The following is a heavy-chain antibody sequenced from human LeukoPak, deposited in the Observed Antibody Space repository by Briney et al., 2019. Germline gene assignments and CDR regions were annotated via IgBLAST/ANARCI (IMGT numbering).Heavy chain of an antibody. CDR1: GYTFTGYY. J-gene: IGHJ4*02. V-gene: IGHV1-2*02. CDR3: ARDRRLWFGELSPFDY. CDR2: INPNSGGT. D-gene: IGHD3-10*01. Sequence: GASVKVSCKASGYTFTGYYMHWVRQAPGQGLEWMGWINPNSGGTNYAQKFQGRVTMTRDTSISTAYMELSRLRSDDTAVYYCARDRRLWFGELSPFDYWGQGTLVTVSS.